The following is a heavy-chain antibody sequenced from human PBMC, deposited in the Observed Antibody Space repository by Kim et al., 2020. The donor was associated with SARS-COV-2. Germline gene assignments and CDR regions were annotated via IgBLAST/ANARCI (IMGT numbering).Heavy chain of an antibody. CDR1: GFTLSGSA. CDR2: IRSKANSYAT. Sequence: GGSLRLSCAASGFTLSGSAMHWVRQASGKGLEWVGRIRSKANSYATAYAASVKGRFTISRDDSKNTAYLQMISLKTEDTAVYYCTRGPPSSGSYWDAFDIWGLGTMLTVSS. J-gene: IGHJ3*02. D-gene: IGHD1-26*01. V-gene: IGHV3-73*01. CDR3: TRGPPSSGSYWDAFDI.